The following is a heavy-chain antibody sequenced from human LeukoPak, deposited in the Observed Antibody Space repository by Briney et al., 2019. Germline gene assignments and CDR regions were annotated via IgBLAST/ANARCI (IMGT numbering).Heavy chain of an antibody. D-gene: IGHD6-6*01. CDR3: ARGGFSSSSYIYYYYYMDV. V-gene: IGHV4-31*03. J-gene: IGHJ6*03. CDR2: IYYSGST. CDR1: GGSISSGGYY. Sequence: SETLSLTCTVSGGSISSGGYYWSWIRQHPGKGLEWIGYIYYSGSTYYNPSLKSRVTISVDTSKNQFSLKLSSVTAADTAVYYCARGGFSSSSYIYYYYYMDVWGKGTTVTVSS.